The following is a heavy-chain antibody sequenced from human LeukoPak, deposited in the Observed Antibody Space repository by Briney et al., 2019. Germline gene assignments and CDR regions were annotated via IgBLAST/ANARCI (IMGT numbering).Heavy chain of an antibody. J-gene: IGHJ4*02. Sequence: GGSLRLSCAASGFTFSSSWMTWVRQAPGKGLEWVANIEGDGSTKNYVDSVKGRFTISRDNSKNSLYLQMNSLRVGDTAVYYCARDSAYNVFDYWGQGALVTVSS. CDR3: ARDSAYNVFDY. D-gene: IGHD5-12*01. CDR1: GFTFSSSW. V-gene: IGHV3-7*05. CDR2: IEGDGSTK.